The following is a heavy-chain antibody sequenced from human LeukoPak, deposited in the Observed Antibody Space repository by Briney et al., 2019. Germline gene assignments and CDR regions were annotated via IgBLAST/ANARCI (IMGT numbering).Heavy chain of an antibody. D-gene: IGHD4-11*01. V-gene: IGHV4-59*01. CDR2: IYYSGST. CDR3: ARATVTTSNWFDP. J-gene: IGHJ5*02. CDR1: GGSISSYY. Sequence: SETLSLTCTVSGGSISSYYWSWIRQPPGKGLEWIGYIYYSGSTNYNPSLKSRVTISVDTSKNQFSLKLSSVTAADTAVYYCARATVTTSNWFDPWGQGTLVTVSS.